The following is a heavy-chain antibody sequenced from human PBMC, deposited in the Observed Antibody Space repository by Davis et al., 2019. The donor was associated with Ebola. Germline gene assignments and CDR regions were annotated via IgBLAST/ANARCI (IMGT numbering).Heavy chain of an antibody. CDR3: ATLYSYGPPYYYYGMDV. Sequence: SETLSLTCTVSGGSISSSSYYWGWIRQPPGKGLEWIGYIYYSGSTNYNPSLKSRVTISVDTSKNQFSLKLSSVTAADTAVYYCATLYSYGPPYYYYGMDVWGQGTTVTVSS. V-gene: IGHV4-61*05. J-gene: IGHJ6*02. CDR1: GGSISSSSYY. CDR2: IYYSGST. D-gene: IGHD5-18*01.